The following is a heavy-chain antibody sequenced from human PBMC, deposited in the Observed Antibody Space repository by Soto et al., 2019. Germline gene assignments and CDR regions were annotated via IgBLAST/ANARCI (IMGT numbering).Heavy chain of an antibody. CDR1: GFTFSFYT. V-gene: IGHV3-48*01. CDR3: VREGGDLRGSGAFDY. D-gene: IGHD6-19*01. Sequence: EPQLVESGGGLVQPGGSLRLSCAASGFTFSFYTMNWVRQTPGKGLEWLAYISRGGSSIYYADSVKGRFTVSRDNANNSLSLQLNSLRREDTAVYYCVREGGDLRGSGAFDYWGQGTLVTVSS. CDR2: ISRGGSSI. J-gene: IGHJ4*02.